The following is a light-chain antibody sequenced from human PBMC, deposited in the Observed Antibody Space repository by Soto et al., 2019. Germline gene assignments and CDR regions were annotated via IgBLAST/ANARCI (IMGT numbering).Light chain of an antibody. Sequence: EIVLTQSPATLSLSPGEGATLSCRASQSVGSYLAWYQQRRGQAPRLLIHDASSRATGIPDRFSGSGSGTDFTLTISRLEPEDFAVYYCQQYGGSPRTFGQGTKVDIK. CDR1: QSVGSY. J-gene: IGKJ1*01. CDR3: QQYGGSPRT. V-gene: IGKV3-20*01. CDR2: DAS.